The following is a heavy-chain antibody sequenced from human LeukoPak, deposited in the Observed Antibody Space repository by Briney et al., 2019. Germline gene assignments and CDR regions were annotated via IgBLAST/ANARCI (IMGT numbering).Heavy chain of an antibody. CDR1: RFTFSNYG. CDR2: IWYDGTNK. Sequence: PGGSLRLSCAASRFTFSNYGMHWVRQAPGKGLEWVAVIWYDGTNKYYADSVKGRFTISRDNSKNTLYLQMNSLRAEDTAVYYCANNFDYWGQGTLVTVSS. V-gene: IGHV3-33*06. CDR3: ANNFDY. J-gene: IGHJ4*02.